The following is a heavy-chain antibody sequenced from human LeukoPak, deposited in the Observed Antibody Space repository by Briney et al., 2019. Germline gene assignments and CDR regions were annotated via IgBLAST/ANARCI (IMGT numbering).Heavy chain of an antibody. V-gene: IGHV3-7*04. CDR3: ARGLGYAFDI. CDR2: LNQDGSEK. J-gene: IGHJ3*02. CDR1: GFTFTTYW. Sequence: GGSQRLSCAASGFTFTTYWMSWVRQAPGKGLEWVANLNQDGSEKYYVDSLKGRITISRDNAKNSLYLQVNSLRAEDTAVYYCARGLGYAFDIWGQGTMVTVSS. D-gene: IGHD3-16*01.